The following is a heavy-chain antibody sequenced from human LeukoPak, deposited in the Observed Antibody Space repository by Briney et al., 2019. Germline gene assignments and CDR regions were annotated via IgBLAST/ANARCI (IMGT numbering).Heavy chain of an antibody. V-gene: IGHV4-59*01. CDR2: IYYSGST. Sequence: PSETLSLTCTVSGGSINNYYWSWIRQPPGKGLEWIGYIYYSGSTNYNPSLKSRVTISVDTSKNQFSLKLSSVTAADTAVYYCARAERTGTMDYWGQGTLVTVSS. J-gene: IGHJ4*02. CDR3: ARAERTGTMDY. CDR1: GGSINNYY. D-gene: IGHD3-10*01.